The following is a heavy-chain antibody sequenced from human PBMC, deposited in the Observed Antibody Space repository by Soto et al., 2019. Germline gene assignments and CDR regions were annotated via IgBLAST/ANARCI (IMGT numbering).Heavy chain of an antibody. Sequence: QLQLQESGPGLVKPSETLSLTCTVSGGSISSSSYYWGWIRQPPGKGLEWIGSIYYSGSTYYNPSLKSRVTISVDTSKSQFSLELSSVTAADTAVYYCARQLGYCSGGSCYVVWFDPWGQGTLVTVSS. CDR2: IYYSGST. CDR1: GGSISSSSYY. V-gene: IGHV4-39*01. D-gene: IGHD2-15*01. J-gene: IGHJ5*02. CDR3: ARQLGYCSGGSCYVVWFDP.